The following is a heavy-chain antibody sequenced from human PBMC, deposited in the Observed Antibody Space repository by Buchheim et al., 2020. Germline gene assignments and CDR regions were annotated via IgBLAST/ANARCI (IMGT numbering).Heavy chain of an antibody. V-gene: IGHV3-30*18. D-gene: IGHD6-13*01. Sequence: VQLVESGGGLVQPGMSLRLSCAASGFTFSSYGMHWVRQAPGKGPEWVAIIWYDGSNKYYADSVKGRFTISRDNSKDTLYLQMNSLRAEDTAVYYCAKDRYSTSRYFDYWGQGTL. J-gene: IGHJ4*02. CDR3: AKDRYSTSRYFDY. CDR1: GFTFSSYG. CDR2: IWYDGSNK.